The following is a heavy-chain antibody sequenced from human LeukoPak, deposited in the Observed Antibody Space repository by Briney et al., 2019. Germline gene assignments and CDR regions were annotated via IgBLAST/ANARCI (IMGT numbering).Heavy chain of an antibody. CDR3: ARGKEQLGP. J-gene: IGHJ5*02. Sequence: GALRLSCAASGSTFSSYSMNWVRQAPGKGLGWVSSISSSSSYIYYADSVKGRFTISRDNAKNSLYLQMNSLRAEDTAVYYCARGKEQLGPWGQGTLVTVSS. CDR2: ISSSSSYI. V-gene: IGHV3-21*01. D-gene: IGHD6-13*01. CDR1: GSTFSSYS.